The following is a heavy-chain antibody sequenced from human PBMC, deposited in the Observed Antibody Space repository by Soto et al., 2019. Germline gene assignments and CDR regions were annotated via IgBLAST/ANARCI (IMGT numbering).Heavy chain of an antibody. Sequence: QVQLVQSGAEVMKPGASVKVSCKASGYTFARYGISWVRQAPGQGLEWMGWISTYNSNTNYARKFQGRVSLTTDTPTNTPYMELRSLTPDDTALYYCAREGFCSSGSCALYSHDYFGMDVWGQGTTVTVSS. V-gene: IGHV1-18*01. D-gene: IGHD2-15*01. CDR3: AREGFCSSGSCALYSHDYFGMDV. J-gene: IGHJ6*02. CDR2: ISTYNSNT. CDR1: GYTFARYG.